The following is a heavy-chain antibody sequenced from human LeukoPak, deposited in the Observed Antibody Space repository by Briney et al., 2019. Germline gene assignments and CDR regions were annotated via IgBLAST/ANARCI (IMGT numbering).Heavy chain of an antibody. Sequence: PSETLSLTCAVYGGSFSGYYWSWIRQPPGKGLEWIGEINHSGSTNYNPSLKSRVTISVDTSKNQFSLKLSSVTAADTAVYYCARDRSGIAVSSDAFDIWGQGTMVTVSS. CDR3: ARDRSGIAVSSDAFDI. V-gene: IGHV4-34*01. J-gene: IGHJ3*02. CDR1: GGSFSGYY. D-gene: IGHD6-19*01. CDR2: INHSGST.